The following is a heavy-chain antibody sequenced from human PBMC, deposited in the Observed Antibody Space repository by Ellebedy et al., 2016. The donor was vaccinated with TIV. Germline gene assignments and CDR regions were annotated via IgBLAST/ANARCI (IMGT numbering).Heavy chain of an antibody. V-gene: IGHV4-39*01. J-gene: IGHJ4*02. CDR1: GGSVSSGGSY. D-gene: IGHD5-18*01. CDR2: IYYSGST. CDR3: ARTGDTAMAYFDY. Sequence: SETLSLTCTVSGGSVSSGGSYYNWIRQPPGKGLEWIGSIYYSGSTYYNPSLKSRVTISVDTSKNQFSLKLSSVTAADTAVYYCARTGDTAMAYFDYWGQGTLVTVSS.